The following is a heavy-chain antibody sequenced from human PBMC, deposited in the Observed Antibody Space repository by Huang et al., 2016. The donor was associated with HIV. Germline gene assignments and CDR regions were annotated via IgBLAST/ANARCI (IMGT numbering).Heavy chain of an antibody. CDR1: GESLGTYY. CDR3: ARRFRVAATRKWFDP. D-gene: IGHD3-10*01. V-gene: IGHV4-34*01. Sequence: QVQLQQWGAGLLKPSETLALTCAVYGESLGTYYWAWIRRPPGKGLQWIGEVNDGGDINYKPSLESRVTISVDTSRNQVSLTVTSMTAADTATYYCARRFRVAATRKWFDPWGQGTLVIVSS. J-gene: IGHJ5*02. CDR2: VNDGGDI.